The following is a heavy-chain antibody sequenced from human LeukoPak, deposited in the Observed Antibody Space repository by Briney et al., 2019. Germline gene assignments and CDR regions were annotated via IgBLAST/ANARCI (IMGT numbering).Heavy chain of an antibody. D-gene: IGHD5-18*01. CDR2: IIPIFGTA. Sequence: SVKVSCMASGGTFSSYAISWVRQAPGQGLEWMGGIIPIFGTANYARKFQGRVTITTDGSTSTAYMELSSLRSEDTAVYYCASSRGYSYGYSGYWGQGTLVTVSS. CDR1: GGTFSSYA. J-gene: IGHJ4*02. V-gene: IGHV1-69*05. CDR3: ASSRGYSYGYSGY.